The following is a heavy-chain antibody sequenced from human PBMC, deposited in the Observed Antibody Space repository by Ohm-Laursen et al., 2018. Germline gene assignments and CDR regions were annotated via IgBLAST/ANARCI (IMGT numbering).Heavy chain of an antibody. CDR2: MNPNSGNT. CDR1: GYTFTGYY. V-gene: IGHV1-8*02. Sequence: GSSVKVSCKSSGYTFTGYYMHWVRQATGQGLEWMGWMNPNSGNTGYAQKFQGRVTMTRNISISTAYMELSSLRSGDTAVYYCARGRLSGTRRALDIWGQGTMVTVSS. J-gene: IGHJ3*02. CDR3: ARGRLSGTRRALDI. D-gene: IGHD1-7*01.